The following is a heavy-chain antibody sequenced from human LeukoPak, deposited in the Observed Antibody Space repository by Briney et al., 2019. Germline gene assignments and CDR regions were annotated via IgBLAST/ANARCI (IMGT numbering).Heavy chain of an antibody. J-gene: IGHJ4*02. V-gene: IGHV3-74*01. Sequence: GGSLRLSCATSGFTFSRYWMHWVRQAPGKGLVWVSRIDSDGTNRDYADSVKGRFTISRDNAKNTVYLQMNSLRDEDTAVYYCEGTATGPADYWGQGSLVTVSS. CDR1: GFTFSRYW. D-gene: IGHD3-9*01. CDR3: EGTATGPADY. CDR2: IDSDGTNR.